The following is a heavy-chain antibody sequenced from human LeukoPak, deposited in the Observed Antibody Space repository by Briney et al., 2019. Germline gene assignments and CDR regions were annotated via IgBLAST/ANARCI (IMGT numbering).Heavy chain of an antibody. V-gene: IGHV3-74*01. D-gene: IGHD3-10*02. CDR3: IRETHVGLHLEY. CDR2: INSDGSST. CDR1: GFTFSSYW. Sequence: GGSLRLSCAASGFTFSSYWMHWVRQAPGKGLVWVSRINSDGSSTSYADSVKGRFTISRDNAKNTLYLQMNSLRAEDTAVYYCIRETHVGLHLEYWGQGTLATVS. J-gene: IGHJ4*02.